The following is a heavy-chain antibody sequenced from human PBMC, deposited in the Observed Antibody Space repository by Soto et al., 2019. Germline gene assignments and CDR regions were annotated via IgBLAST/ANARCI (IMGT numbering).Heavy chain of an antibody. J-gene: IGHJ5*02. V-gene: IGHV3-30*03. CDR2: ISSDGSNK. Sequence: PGGSLRLSCAASGFSFTDYGMHWVRQAPGKGLEWVAVISSDGSNKYYADSVKGRFTISRDNSKNSLYLQMNSLRAEDTAVYYCERDHSGKWMVLDEGWWFDTWGQGTLVTVSS. D-gene: IGHD6-19*01. CDR3: ERDHSGKWMVLDEGWWFDT. CDR1: GFSFTDYG.